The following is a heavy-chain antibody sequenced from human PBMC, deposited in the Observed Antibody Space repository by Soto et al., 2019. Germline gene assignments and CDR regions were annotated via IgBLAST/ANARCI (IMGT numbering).Heavy chain of an antibody. D-gene: IGHD3-22*01. CDR1: GGSIRSGNW. Sequence: QVQLQESGPGLVEPSGTLSLTCAVSGGSIRSGNWWSWVRQPPGKGLEWIGEIYHSGTTNYNPSLKSRATISVDKSKNQFSLKLTSVTAADTAVYYCARQRGYYVDYWGQGTLVTVSS. CDR2: IYHSGTT. J-gene: IGHJ4*02. CDR3: ARQRGYYVDY. V-gene: IGHV4-4*02.